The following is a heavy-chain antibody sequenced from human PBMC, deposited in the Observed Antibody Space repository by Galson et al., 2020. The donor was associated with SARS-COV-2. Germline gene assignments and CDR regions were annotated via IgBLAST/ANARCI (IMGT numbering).Heavy chain of an antibody. Sequence: SVKVSCKASGGTFSSYAISWVRQAPGQGLEWMGGIIPIFGTANYAQKFQGRVTITADESTSTAYMELSSLRSEDTAVDYCARDRGTGMVKYYYYMDVWGKGTTVTVSS. CDR1: GGTFSSYA. J-gene: IGHJ6*03. CDR3: ARDRGTGMVKYYYYMDV. D-gene: IGHD5-18*01. CDR2: IIPIFGTA. V-gene: IGHV1-69*13.